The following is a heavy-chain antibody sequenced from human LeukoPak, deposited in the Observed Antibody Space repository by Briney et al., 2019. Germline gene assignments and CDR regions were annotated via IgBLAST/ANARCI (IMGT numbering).Heavy chain of an antibody. V-gene: IGHV3-9*01. CDR3: AKEVSDTFDI. J-gene: IGHJ3*02. CDR1: GFTFDDYA. Sequence: PGGSLRLSCAASGFTFDDYAMHWVRQAPGKGLEWVSGISWNSGSIGYADSVKGRFTISRDNAKNSLYLQMNSLRAEDTALYYCAKEVSDTFDIWGQGTMVTVSS. D-gene: IGHD5/OR15-5a*01. CDR2: ISWNSGSI.